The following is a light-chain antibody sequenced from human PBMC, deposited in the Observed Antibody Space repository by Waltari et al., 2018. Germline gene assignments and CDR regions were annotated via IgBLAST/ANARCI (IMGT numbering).Light chain of an antibody. CDR1: SSDVGSYNL. CDR2: DVS. Sequence: QSALTQPASVSGSPGQSITISCTGTSSDVGSYNLVPWYQQHPGKAPKLMSYDVSKRPSGVSNRFAGSKSGNTASRTISGLQAEDEADYYCCSYAGSSTFVFGGGTKLTVL. CDR3: CSYAGSSTFV. V-gene: IGLV2-23*02. J-gene: IGLJ3*02.